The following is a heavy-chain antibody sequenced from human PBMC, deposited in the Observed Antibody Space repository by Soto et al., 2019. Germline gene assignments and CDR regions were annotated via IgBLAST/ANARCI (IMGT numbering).Heavy chain of an antibody. V-gene: IGHV1-69*12. CDR1: GGTFSTSA. CDR3: ASDQEQALAGGNYYYIMDV. Sequence: QVQVEQSGAEVKKPGSSVKVSCKTSGGTFSTSAISWVRQAPGQGLEWMGGIMPIFRTADYAQKFQGRVTITADESTNTAYLELNSLRSEDMAVYYCASDQEQALAGGNYYYIMDVWGQGTTVTVTS. CDR2: IMPIFRTA. J-gene: IGHJ6*02. D-gene: IGHD6-13*01.